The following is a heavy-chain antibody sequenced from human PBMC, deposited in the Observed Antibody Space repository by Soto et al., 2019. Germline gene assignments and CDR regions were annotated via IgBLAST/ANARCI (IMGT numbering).Heavy chain of an antibody. CDR3: ARDRLAGNGSDP. V-gene: IGHV4-30-2*01. J-gene: IGHJ5*02. D-gene: IGHD3-10*01. CDR2: IYHSGRT. CDR1: GGSISSGGYS. Sequence: QLQLQESGSGLVRPSQTLSLTCAVSGGSISSGGYSWNWLRQPPGKGLEWIGYIYHSGRTLYNPSLSSRVTISVDKSKNQFSLKLTSVTAADTAVYYCARDRLAGNGSDPWGQGTLVTVSS.